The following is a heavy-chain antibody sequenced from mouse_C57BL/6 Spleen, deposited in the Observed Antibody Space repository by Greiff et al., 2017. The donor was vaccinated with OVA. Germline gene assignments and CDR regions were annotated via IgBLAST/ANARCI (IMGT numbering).Heavy chain of an antibody. CDR3: ARDYYVFDY. Sequence: EVKLQESGGGLVKPGGSLKLSCAASGFTFSSYAMSWVRQTPEKRLEWVATISDGGSYTYYPDNVKGRFTISRDNAKNNLYLQMSHLKSEDTAMYYCARDYYVFDYWGQGTTLTVSS. V-gene: IGHV5-4*01. J-gene: IGHJ2*01. CDR2: ISDGGSYT. CDR1: GFTFSSYA. D-gene: IGHD1-1*01.